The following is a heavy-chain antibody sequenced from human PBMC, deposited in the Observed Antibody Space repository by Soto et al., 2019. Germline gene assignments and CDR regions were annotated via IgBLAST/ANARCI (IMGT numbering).Heavy chain of an antibody. V-gene: IGHV4-30-4*01. D-gene: IGHD3-9*01. CDR3: AREYTYYDILTGYRSGGMDV. Sequence: PSETLSLTCTVSGGSISSGDYYWSWIHQPPGKGLEWIGYIYYSGSTYYNPSLKSRVTISVDTSKNQFSLKLSSVTAADTAVYYCAREYTYYDILTGYRSGGMDVWGQGTTVTVSS. J-gene: IGHJ6*02. CDR2: IYYSGST. CDR1: GGSISSGDYY.